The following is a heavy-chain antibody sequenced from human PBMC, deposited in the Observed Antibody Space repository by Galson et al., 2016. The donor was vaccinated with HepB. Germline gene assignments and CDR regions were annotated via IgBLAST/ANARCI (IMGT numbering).Heavy chain of an antibody. Sequence: SVKVSCKASGYTFTNYYIHWVRQAPGQGLEWMGIINPSSSSTNYAQKFQGRVTMTRDTSTSTVYMDLSSLRSEDTAVYYCARDGYYDSSGYYFYWGSPEVYGMDVWGQGTTVTVSS. D-gene: IGHD3-22*01. CDR1: GYTFTNYY. V-gene: IGHV1-46*01. J-gene: IGHJ6*02. CDR2: INPSSSST. CDR3: ARDGYYDSSGYYFYWGSPEVYGMDV.